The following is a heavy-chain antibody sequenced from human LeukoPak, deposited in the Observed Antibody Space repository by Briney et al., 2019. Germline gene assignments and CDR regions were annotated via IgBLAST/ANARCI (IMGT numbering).Heavy chain of an antibody. J-gene: IGHJ4*02. V-gene: IGHV4-39*07. CDR3: ARVLPRKGPVRFPYSSGLFDY. CDR2: INHSGST. D-gene: IGHD3-22*01. CDR1: GGSISSSSYY. Sequence: SETLSLTCTVSGGSISSSSYYWGWIRQPPGKGLEWIGEINHSGSTNYNPSLKSRVTISVDTSKNQFSLKLSSVTAADTAVYYCARVLPRKGPVRFPYSSGLFDYWGQGTLVTVSS.